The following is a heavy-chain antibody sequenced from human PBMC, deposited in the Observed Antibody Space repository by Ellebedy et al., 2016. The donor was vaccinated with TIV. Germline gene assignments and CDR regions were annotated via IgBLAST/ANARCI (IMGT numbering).Heavy chain of an antibody. CDR1: GFTFSSYS. V-gene: IGHV3-23*01. CDR2: ISGSGGST. J-gene: IGHJ6*02. CDR3: AKDLSAVAVNYGDYYYYYGMDV. D-gene: IGHD4-17*01. Sequence: GESLKISCAASGFTFSSYSINWVRQAPGKGLEWVSAISGSGGSTYYADSVKGRFTISRDNSKNTLYLQMNSLRAEDTAVYYCAKDLSAVAVNYGDYYYYYGMDVWGQGTTVTVSS.